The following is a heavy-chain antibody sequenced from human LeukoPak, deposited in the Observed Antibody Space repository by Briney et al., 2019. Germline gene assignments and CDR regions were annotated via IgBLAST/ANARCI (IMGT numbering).Heavy chain of an antibody. Sequence: SETLCLTCSFSGDSISNCAYYWGCIRQPPGKGLEWIGNIFYSGSTHYSPSLKSRVTISIDTSKNKFSLELTSVTVADTAVYYCARQTLADAFDVWGLGTMVTVSS. CDR1: GDSISNCAYY. D-gene: IGHD2/OR15-2a*01. CDR2: IFYSGST. J-gene: IGHJ3*01. CDR3: ARQTLADAFDV. V-gene: IGHV4-39*01.